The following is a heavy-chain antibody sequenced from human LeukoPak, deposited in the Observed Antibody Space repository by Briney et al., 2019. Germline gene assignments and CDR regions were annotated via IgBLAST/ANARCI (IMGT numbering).Heavy chain of an antibody. CDR2: IKQDGSKK. D-gene: IGHD5-24*01. V-gene: IGHV3-7*04. J-gene: IGHJ4*02. CDR1: GFTFSSYA. Sequence: GGSLRPSCAASGFTFSSYAMHWVRQAPGKGLEWVANIKQDGSKKSYVDSVKGRSTISRDNAKNSLYLQMNSLRAEDTAIYYCTRVGYIDEGIDYWGQGTLVTVSS. CDR3: TRVGYIDEGIDY.